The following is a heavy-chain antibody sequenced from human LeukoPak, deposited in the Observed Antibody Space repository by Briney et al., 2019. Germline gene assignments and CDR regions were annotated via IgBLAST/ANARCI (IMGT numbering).Heavy chain of an antibody. D-gene: IGHD3-10*01. Sequence: GGSLRLSCAASGFIVSSTYMSWVRQAPGKGLEWVSLIYTSGSTFYADSVMGRFTNSRDNSKNTLFLQMNSLRAEDSAVYYCTRDRAGTQSWVEFDLWGQGTLVTVSS. CDR2: IYTSGST. V-gene: IGHV3-66*03. J-gene: IGHJ5*02. CDR1: GFIVSSTY. CDR3: TRDRAGTQSWVEFDL.